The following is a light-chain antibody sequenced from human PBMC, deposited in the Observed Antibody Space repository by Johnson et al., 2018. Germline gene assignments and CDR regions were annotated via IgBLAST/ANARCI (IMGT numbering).Light chain of an antibody. J-gene: IGLJ1*01. CDR1: SSNIGNNY. CDR2: ENN. CDR3: GTWDSSLSAGNV. Sequence: QSVLTQPPSVSAAPGQKVTISCSGSSSNIGNNYVSWYQQLPGTAPKLLIYENNKRPSGIPDRFSGSKSGPSASLGITGLQTGDEADYYCGTWDSSLSAGNVFGTGTKVTVL. V-gene: IGLV1-51*02.